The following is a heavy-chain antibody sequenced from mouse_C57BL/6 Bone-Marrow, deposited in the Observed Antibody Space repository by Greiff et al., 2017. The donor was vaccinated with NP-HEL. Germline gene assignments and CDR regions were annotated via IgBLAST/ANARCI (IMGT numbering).Heavy chain of an antibody. V-gene: IGHV1-59*01. CDR3: ARREYYGNYVAWFAY. J-gene: IGHJ3*01. CDR1: GYTFTSYW. Sequence: QVQLQQPGAELVRPGTSVKLSCKASGYTFTSYWMHWVKQRPGQGLEWIGVIDPSDSYTNYNQKFKGKATLTVDTSSSTAYMQLSSLTSEDSAVYYCARREYYGNYVAWFAYWGQGTLVTVSA. CDR2: IDPSDSYT. D-gene: IGHD2-1*01.